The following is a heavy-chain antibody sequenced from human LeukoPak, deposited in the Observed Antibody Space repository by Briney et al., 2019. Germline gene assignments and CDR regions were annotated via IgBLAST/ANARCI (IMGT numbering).Heavy chain of an antibody. CDR3: ARDPCSTSCYRGGYYYYYMDV. V-gene: IGHV1-46*01. Sequence: ASVKVSCKASGYTFSSYYMHWVRQAPGQGLEWMGIINPSGGSTSYAQKFQGRVTMTRDTSTSTVYMELSSLRPEDTAVYYCARDPCSTSCYRGGYYYYYMDVWGKGTTVTVSS. J-gene: IGHJ6*03. CDR1: GYTFSSYY. D-gene: IGHD2-2*02. CDR2: INPSGGST.